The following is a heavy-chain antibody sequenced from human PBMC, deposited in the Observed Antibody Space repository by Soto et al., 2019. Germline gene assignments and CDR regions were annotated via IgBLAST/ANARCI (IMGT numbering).Heavy chain of an antibody. V-gene: IGHV4-30-4*01. CDR3: ARDYYDSSGYYSLGYYYGMDV. J-gene: IGHJ6*02. CDR1: GGSISSGDYY. CDR2: IYYSGST. Sequence: PSETLSLTCTVSGGSISSGDYYWSWIRQPPGKGLEWIGYIYYSGSTYYNPSLKSRVTISVDTSKNQFSLKLSSVTAADTAVYYCARDYYDSSGYYSLGYYYGMDVWGQGTTVTVSS. D-gene: IGHD3-22*01.